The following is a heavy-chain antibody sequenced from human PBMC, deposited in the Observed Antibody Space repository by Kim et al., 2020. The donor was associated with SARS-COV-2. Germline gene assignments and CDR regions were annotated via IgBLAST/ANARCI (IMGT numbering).Heavy chain of an antibody. J-gene: IGHJ4*02. CDR3: ARSGMWDYSDSSGYYLFDY. CDR1: GFTFSSYS. D-gene: IGHD3-22*01. CDR2: ISSSSSTI. Sequence: GGSLRLSCAASGFTFSSYSMNWVRQAPGKGLEWVSYISSSSSTIYYADSVKGRFTISRDNAKNSLYLQMNSLRDEDTAVYYCARSGMWDYSDSSGYYLFDYLGQRTLITISS. V-gene: IGHV3-48*02.